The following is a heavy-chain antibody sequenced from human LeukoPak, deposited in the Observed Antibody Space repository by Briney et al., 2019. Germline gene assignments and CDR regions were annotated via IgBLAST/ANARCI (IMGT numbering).Heavy chain of an antibody. CDR3: GGSGDSILHFDY. D-gene: IGHD7-27*01. Sequence: ASVKVSCKASGYTFTSYAMNWVRQAPGKGLEWMGGFDPEDGETIYAQKFQGRVTMTEDTSTDTAYMELSSLRSEDTAVYYCGGSGDSILHFDYWGQGTLVTVSS. CDR2: FDPEDGET. J-gene: IGHJ4*02. V-gene: IGHV1-24*01. CDR1: GYTFTSYA.